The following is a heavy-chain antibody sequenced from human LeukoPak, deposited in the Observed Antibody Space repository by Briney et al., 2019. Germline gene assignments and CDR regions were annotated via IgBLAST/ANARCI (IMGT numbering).Heavy chain of an antibody. Sequence: SETLSLTCTVSGGSISSSSYYWGWIRQPPGKGLEWIGSIYYSGSTYYNPSLKSRVTISVDTSKNQFSLKLSSVTAADTAVYYCARVWFGEGRGGFDPWGQGTLATVSS. CDR2: IYYSGST. CDR3: ARVWFGEGRGGFDP. J-gene: IGHJ5*02. CDR1: GGSISSSSYY. V-gene: IGHV4-39*07. D-gene: IGHD3-10*01.